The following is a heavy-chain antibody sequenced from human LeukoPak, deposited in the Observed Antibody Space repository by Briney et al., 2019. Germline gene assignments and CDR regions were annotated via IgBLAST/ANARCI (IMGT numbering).Heavy chain of an antibody. J-gene: IGHJ6*03. CDR2: IIPIFGTA. Sequence: EASVKVSCKASGGTFSSYAISWVRQAPGQGLEWMGGIIPIFGTANYAQKFQGRVTITADESTSTAYMELSSLRSEDTAVYYCARAQSDYGGNRVGYYYYYMDVWGKGTTVTVSS. D-gene: IGHD4-23*01. CDR3: ARAQSDYGGNRVGYYYYYMDV. CDR1: GGTFSSYA. V-gene: IGHV1-69*01.